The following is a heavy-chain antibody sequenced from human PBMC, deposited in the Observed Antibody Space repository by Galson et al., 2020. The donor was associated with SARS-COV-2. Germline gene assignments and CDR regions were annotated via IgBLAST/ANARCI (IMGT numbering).Heavy chain of an antibody. CDR1: GFTFSSYW. J-gene: IGHJ6*02. V-gene: IGHV3-7*01. D-gene: IGHD3-10*01. CDR3: ARTHYYGSGSTYYYYGMDV. Sequence: GESLKISCAASGFTFSSYWMSWVRQAPGKGLEWVANIKQDGSEKYYVDSVKGRFTISRDNAKNSLYLQMNSLRAEDTAVYYCARTHYYGSGSTYYYYGMDVWGQGTTVTVSS. CDR2: IKQDGSEK.